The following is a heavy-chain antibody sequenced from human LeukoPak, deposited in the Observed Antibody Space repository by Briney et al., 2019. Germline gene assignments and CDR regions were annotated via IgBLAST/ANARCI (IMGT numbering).Heavy chain of an antibody. J-gene: IGHJ3*02. CDR3: ARPGLGIVSSPFDI. CDR1: GGSISSYY. D-gene: IGHD3/OR15-3a*01. CDR2: IYYSGST. Sequence: SETLSLTCTVSGGSISSYYWSWIRQPPGKGLEWIGYIYYSGSTNYNPSLKSRVTISVDTSKNQFSLKLSSVTAADTAVYYCARPGLGIVSSPFDIWGQGTMVTVSS. V-gene: IGHV4-59*12.